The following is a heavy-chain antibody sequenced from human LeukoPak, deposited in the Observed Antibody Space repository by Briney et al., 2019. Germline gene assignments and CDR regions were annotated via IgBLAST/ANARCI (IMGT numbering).Heavy chain of an antibody. CDR1: GFTFSSYS. CDR3: ARDRIGDYYGSGSYVPDAFDI. D-gene: IGHD3-10*01. J-gene: IGHJ3*02. CDR2: ISSSSSYI. V-gene: IGHV3-21*01. Sequence: PGGSLRLSCAASGFTFSSYSMNWVRQAPGKGLEWVSSISSSSSYIYYADSVKGRFTISRDNAKNSLYLQMNSLRAEDTAVYYCARDRIGDYYGSGSYVPDAFDIWGQGTMVTVSS.